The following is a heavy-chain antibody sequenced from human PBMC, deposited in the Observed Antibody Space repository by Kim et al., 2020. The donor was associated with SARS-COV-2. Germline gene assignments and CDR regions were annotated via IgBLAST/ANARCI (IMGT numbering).Heavy chain of an antibody. Sequence: YAQKLQGRVTMTTDTSTSTAYMELRSLRSDDTAVYYCAREGSWSGPKFDTWGQGTLVTVSS. CDR3: AREGSWSGPKFDT. V-gene: IGHV1-18*01. D-gene: IGHD3-3*01. J-gene: IGHJ5*02.